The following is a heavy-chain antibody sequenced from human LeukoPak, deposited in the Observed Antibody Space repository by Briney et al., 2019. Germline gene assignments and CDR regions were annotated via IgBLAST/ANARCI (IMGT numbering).Heavy chain of an antibody. Sequence: ASVKVSCEASGYTFTGYYMHWVRQAPGQGLEWMGWINPNSGGTNYAQKFQGRVTMTRDTSISTAYMELSRLRSDDTAVYYCASSPGYSSSWPYNWFDPWGQGTLVTVSS. CDR2: INPNSGGT. V-gene: IGHV1-2*02. J-gene: IGHJ5*02. D-gene: IGHD6-13*01. CDR3: ASSPGYSSSWPYNWFDP. CDR1: GYTFTGYY.